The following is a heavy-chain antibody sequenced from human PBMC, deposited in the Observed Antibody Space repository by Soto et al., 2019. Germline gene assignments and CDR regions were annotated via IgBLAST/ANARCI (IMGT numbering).Heavy chain of an antibody. CDR2: IYHSGST. CDR1: GGSISSSNW. V-gene: IGHV4-4*02. Sequence: QVQLQESGPGLVKPSGTLSLTCAVSGGSISSSNWWSWVRQPPGKGLEWIGEIYHSGSTNYNPALKSRVTXSXXKSKHQFSLKLSSVTAADTAVYYCARDLIPGWFDPWGQGTLVTVSS. J-gene: IGHJ5*02. CDR3: ARDLIPGWFDP.